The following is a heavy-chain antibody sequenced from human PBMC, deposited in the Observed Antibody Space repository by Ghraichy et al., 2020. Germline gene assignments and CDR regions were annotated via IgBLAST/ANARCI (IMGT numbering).Heavy chain of an antibody. CDR2: IYTSGST. Sequence: SETLSLTCTVSGGSISSGSYYWSWIRQPAGKGLEWIGRIYTSGSTNYNPSLKSRVTISVDTSKNQFSLKLSSVTAADTAVYYCARWFKYYGSGSPSQDFYYYYGMDVWGQGTTVTVSS. V-gene: IGHV4-61*02. D-gene: IGHD3-10*01. CDR3: ARWFKYYGSGSPSQDFYYYYGMDV. J-gene: IGHJ6*02. CDR1: GGSISSGSYY.